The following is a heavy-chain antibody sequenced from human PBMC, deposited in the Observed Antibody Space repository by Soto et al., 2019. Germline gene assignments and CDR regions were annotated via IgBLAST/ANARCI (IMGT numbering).Heavy chain of an antibody. CDR2: INHSGMT. V-gene: IGHV4-34*01. D-gene: IGHD3-22*01. Sequence: PSETLSLTCAVYGGSFSVYSWSWIRRPPGKGLEWIGDINHSGMTHYNPSLESRVSMSVDSSKNQFSLKLSSVTAADTAVYYCARAPERGYDSSGNAFDIRGQGTMVTVSS. J-gene: IGHJ3*02. CDR1: GGSFSVYS. CDR3: ARAPERGYDSSGNAFDI.